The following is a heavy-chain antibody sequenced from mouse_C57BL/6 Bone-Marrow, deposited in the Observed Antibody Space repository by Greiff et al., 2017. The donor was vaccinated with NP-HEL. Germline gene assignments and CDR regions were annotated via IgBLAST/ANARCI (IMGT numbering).Heavy chain of an antibody. Sequence: VQLQESGAELVKPGASVKMSCKASGYTFTSYWITWVKQRPGQGLEWIGDIYPGSGSTNYNEKFKSKATLTVDTSSSTAYMQLSSLTSEDSAVYYCARNLVWYPYYFDYWGQGTTLTVSS. CDR1: GYTFTSYW. J-gene: IGHJ2*01. CDR3: ARNLVWYPYYFDY. V-gene: IGHV1-55*01. D-gene: IGHD2-10*02. CDR2: IYPGSGST.